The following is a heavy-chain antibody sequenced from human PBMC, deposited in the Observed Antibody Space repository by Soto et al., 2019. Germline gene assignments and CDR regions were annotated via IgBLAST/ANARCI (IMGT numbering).Heavy chain of an antibody. D-gene: IGHD5-12*01. Sequence: PSETLSLTCTVSGGSISSYYWSWIRQPPGEGLEWIGYIYYSGSTNYNPSLKSRVTISVDTSKNQFSLKLSSVTAADTAVYYCARGGWLQLHSLDYWGQGTLVTVS. CDR3: ARGGWLQLHSLDY. CDR1: GGSISSYY. V-gene: IGHV4-59*01. CDR2: IYYSGST. J-gene: IGHJ4*02.